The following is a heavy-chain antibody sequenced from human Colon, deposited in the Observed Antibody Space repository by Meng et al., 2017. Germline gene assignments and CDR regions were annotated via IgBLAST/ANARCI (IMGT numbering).Heavy chain of an antibody. CDR1: GDSVSSDSHY. D-gene: IGHD4-17*01. CDR2: IYYSGAT. V-gene: IGHV4-61*01. Sequence: GSLRLSCTVSGDSVSSDSHYWSWIRQPPGKGLEWIGYIYYSGATNYNPSLTSRFTMSVDASNNQVSLHLSSVTASDTAVYYCARVNGDFDEAWFDPWGQGTLVTVSS. CDR3: ARVNGDFDEAWFDP. J-gene: IGHJ5*02.